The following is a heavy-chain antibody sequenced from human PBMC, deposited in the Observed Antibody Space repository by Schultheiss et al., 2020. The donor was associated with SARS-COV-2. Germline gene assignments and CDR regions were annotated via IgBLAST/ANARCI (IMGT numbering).Heavy chain of an antibody. J-gene: IGHJ4*02. CDR2: IYHSGST. V-gene: IGHV4-38-2*02. D-gene: IGHD6-6*01. Sequence: SETLSLTCTVSGYSISSGYYWGWIRQPPGKGLEWIGSIYHSGSTNYNPSLKSRVTISVDKSKNQFSLKLSSVTAADTAVYYCARADWGSSVGAAIDYWGQGTLVTVSS. CDR1: GYSISSGYY. CDR3: ARADWGSSVGAAIDY.